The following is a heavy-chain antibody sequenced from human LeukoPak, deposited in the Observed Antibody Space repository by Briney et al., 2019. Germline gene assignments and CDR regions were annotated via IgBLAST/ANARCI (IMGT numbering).Heavy chain of an antibody. V-gene: IGHV3-74*01. CDR3: TRGYNTASLD. Sequence: PGGSLRLSCAASGFIFSNYAMSWVRQAPGKGLEWVSRINTDGSTTNYADSVKGRFTISRDNTKNTLYLQMNSLRAEDSAVYFCTRGYNTASLDWGQGTRITVAS. CDR1: GFIFSNYA. J-gene: IGHJ4*02. CDR2: INTDGSTT. D-gene: IGHD5-18*01.